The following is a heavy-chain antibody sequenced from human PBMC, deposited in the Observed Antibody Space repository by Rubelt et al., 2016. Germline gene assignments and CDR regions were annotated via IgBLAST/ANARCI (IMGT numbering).Heavy chain of an antibody. CDR1: GYTFTGYY. V-gene: IGHV1-2*06. J-gene: IGHJ4*02. CDR3: ARDSRVSFDY. Sequence: QVQLVQSGAEVKKPGASVKVSCRASGYTFTGYYIHWMRQAPGQGLEWLGRIDPNSGATNYTQIFQGRVTMTRDTSGRTAYMDLGSLTSGDTAVYYCARDSRVSFDYWGQGTLVTVSS. CDR2: IDPNSGAT. D-gene: IGHD2-21*01.